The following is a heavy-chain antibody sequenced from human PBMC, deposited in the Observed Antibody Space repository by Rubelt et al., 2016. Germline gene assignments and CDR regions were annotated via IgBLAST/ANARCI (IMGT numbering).Heavy chain of an antibody. CDR1: GGAISSSNYY. Sequence: QLQLQESGPGLVKPSETLSLSCTVSGGAISSSNYYWGWIRQPPGKGLEWIGRMYYSGTTYYSTSLESRGTISVAASKNQFSRRLSSVTAAETAIYYCSRHRAGIAVGVYWFDPWGQGTLVTVSS. CDR2: MYYSGTT. V-gene: IGHV4-39*01. D-gene: IGHD6-19*01. CDR3: SRHRAGIAVGVYWFDP. J-gene: IGHJ5*02.